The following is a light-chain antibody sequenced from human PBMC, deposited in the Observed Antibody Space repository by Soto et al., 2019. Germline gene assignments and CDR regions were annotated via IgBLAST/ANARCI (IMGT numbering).Light chain of an antibody. CDR1: QSISSN. CDR3: QQYNNWPQT. J-gene: IGKJ3*01. CDR2: GAS. Sequence: IQMTQSPSYLSASVGDRVTITCRASQSISSNLNWYQQRPGKAPRLLIYGASTRASGIPARFSGSGSGTDFTLTISSLQSEDFAVYYCQQYNNWPQTFGPGTKVD. V-gene: IGKV1D-13*01.